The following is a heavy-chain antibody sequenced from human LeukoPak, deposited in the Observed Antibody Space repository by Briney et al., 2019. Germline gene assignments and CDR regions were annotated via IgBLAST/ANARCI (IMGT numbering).Heavy chain of an antibody. CDR1: GCSISSYY. Sequence: SETLSLTCTVSGCSISSYYWSWIRQPPGKGLEWIGYIYTSGSTNYNPSLKSRVTISVDTSKNQFSLKLSSVTAADTAVYYCARLYDSSGVGWFDPWGQGTLVTVSS. D-gene: IGHD3-22*01. V-gene: IGHV4-4*09. CDR3: ARLYDSSGVGWFDP. CDR2: IYTSGST. J-gene: IGHJ5*02.